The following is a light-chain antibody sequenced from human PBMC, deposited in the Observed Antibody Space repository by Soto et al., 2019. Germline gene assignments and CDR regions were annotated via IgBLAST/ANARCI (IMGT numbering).Light chain of an antibody. Sequence: NVLTQSPGTLRVAPEERSTLSFRASQSVSSYLAWYQQKPGQAPRLLIYDASNRATGIPARFSGSGSAADFTLTISSLAPEDFAVYYCQQRSNWWTFGQGTKVDI. CDR1: QSVSSY. V-gene: IGKV3-11*01. CDR2: DAS. J-gene: IGKJ1*01. CDR3: QQRSNWWT.